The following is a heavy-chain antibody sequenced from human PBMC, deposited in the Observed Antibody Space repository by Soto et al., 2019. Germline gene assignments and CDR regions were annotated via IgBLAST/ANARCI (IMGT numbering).Heavy chain of an antibody. CDR1: GFTFSIST. CDR2: ISSGSTYF. V-gene: IGHV3-21*01. J-gene: IGHJ4*02. CDR3: ARGDGTGLHSSGWSPRF. D-gene: IGHD6-13*01. Sequence: EVQLVESGGGLVKSGGSLTLSCAASGFTFSISTMIWVRQAPGKRLECVSSISSGSTYFYYADSVKGRFSISRDNAKRSLFLQMNSLRVEDTAVYYCARGDGTGLHSSGWSPRFWGQGTLVTVSS.